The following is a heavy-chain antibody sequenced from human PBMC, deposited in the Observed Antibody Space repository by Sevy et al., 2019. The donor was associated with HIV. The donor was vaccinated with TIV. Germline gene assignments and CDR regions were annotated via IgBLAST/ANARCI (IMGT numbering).Heavy chain of an antibody. CDR3: AKLEYGDYVAFDI. V-gene: IGHV3-23*01. CDR2: IGGSGGST. Sequence: GGSLRLSCAASGFTFSSYAMSWVRQAPGKGLEWVSAIGGSGGSTYYADSVKGRFTISRDNSKNTLYLQMNSLRAEDTAVYYGAKLEYGDYVAFDIWGQGTMVTVSS. J-gene: IGHJ3*02. CDR1: GFTFSSYA. D-gene: IGHD4-17*01.